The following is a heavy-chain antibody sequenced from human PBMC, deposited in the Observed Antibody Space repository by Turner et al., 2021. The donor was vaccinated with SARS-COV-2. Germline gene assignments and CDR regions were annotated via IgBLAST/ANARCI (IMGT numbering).Heavy chain of an antibody. Sequence: EVQLVQSGGGLVQPGGSLRLSCTASGFTVSNNYMSWVRQGPGKGLGWVSLIYSGGTTKYADSVKGRFTISRDNSKNTLYLQMNSLRAEDTAVYYCARGEIRGVTGDYWGRGTLVTVSS. J-gene: IGHJ4*02. CDR2: IYSGGTT. CDR3: ARGEIRGVTGDY. V-gene: IGHV3-66*01. CDR1: GFTVSNNY. D-gene: IGHD3-10*01.